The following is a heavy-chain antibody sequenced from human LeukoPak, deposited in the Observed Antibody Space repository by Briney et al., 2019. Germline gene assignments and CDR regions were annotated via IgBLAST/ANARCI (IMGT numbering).Heavy chain of an antibody. J-gene: IGHJ4*02. V-gene: IGHV1-18*03. D-gene: IGHD2-2*01. CDR2: INPYNGNT. CDR1: GYTFTTYG. Sequence: ASVKVSCKASGYTFTTYGISWVRQAPGQGLEWMGWINPYNGNTNYAQKLQGRVTMTTDTSTSTAYMELRSLRSDDMAVYYCAVTSGYCSSTSCSYFDYWGQGTLVTVSS. CDR3: AVTSGYCSSTSCSYFDY.